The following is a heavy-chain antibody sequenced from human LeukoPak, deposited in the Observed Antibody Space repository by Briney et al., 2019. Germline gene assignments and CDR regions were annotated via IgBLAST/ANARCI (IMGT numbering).Heavy chain of an antibody. CDR2: FDPEDGET. CDR3: ATDLATPRYFDY. J-gene: IGHJ4*02. CDR1: GYTFTSYG. V-gene: IGHV1-24*01. Sequence: ASVSVSCKASGYTFTSYGISWVRQAPGKGLEWMGGFDPEDGETIYAQKFQGRVTMTEDTSTDTAYMELSSLRSEDTAVYYCATDLATPRYFDYWGQGTLVTVSS.